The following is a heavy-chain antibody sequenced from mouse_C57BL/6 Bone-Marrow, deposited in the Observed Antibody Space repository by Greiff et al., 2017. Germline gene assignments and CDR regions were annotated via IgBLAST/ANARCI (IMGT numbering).Heavy chain of an antibody. J-gene: IGHJ1*03. CDR3: ARAPIYYYGSRYFDV. V-gene: IGHV1-82*01. D-gene: IGHD1-1*01. Sequence: VQLQQSGPELVKPGASVKISCKASGYAFSSSWMNWVKQRPGKGLEWIGRIYPGDGDTNYNGKFKGKATLTADKSSSTAYMQLSSLTSEDSAVYSCARAPIYYYGSRYFDVWGTGTTVTVSS. CDR2: IYPGDGDT. CDR1: GYAFSSSW.